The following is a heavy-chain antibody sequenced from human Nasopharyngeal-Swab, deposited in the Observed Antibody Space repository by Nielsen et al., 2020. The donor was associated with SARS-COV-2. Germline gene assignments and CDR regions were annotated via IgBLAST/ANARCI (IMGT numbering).Heavy chain of an antibody. CDR1: GFTFSNFA. CDR2: ISGDSDST. Sequence: GGSLRLSCAASGFTFSNFAMSWVRQAPGKGLEWVSVISGDSDSTYYTDSVRGRFTISRDNSKNTLNLQMNNLRAEDTAIYYCARENDYADEYYFDYWGQGTLVTVSS. J-gene: IGHJ4*02. D-gene: IGHD4-17*01. V-gene: IGHV3-23*01. CDR3: ARENDYADEYYFDY.